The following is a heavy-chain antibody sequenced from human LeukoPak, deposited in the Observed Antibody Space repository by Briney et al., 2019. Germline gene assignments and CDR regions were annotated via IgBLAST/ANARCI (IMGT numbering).Heavy chain of an antibody. CDR3: ARHSGSGWQALGY. CDR2: TSYNGNT. Sequence: GASVKVSCKASGYTFSNYGISWVRQAPGLGLEWMGWTSYNGNTNYAQKFQDRVTMTTDTSTTTAYMELRSLESDDTAVYYGARHSGSGWQALGYWGQGTLVTVSS. D-gene: IGHD6-19*01. V-gene: IGHV1-18*04. CDR1: GYTFSNYG. J-gene: IGHJ4*02.